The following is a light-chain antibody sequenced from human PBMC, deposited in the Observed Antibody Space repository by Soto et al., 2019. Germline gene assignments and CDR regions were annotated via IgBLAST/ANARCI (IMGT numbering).Light chain of an antibody. V-gene: IGLV2-11*01. Sequence: ALTQPRSVSGSPGQSVTISCTGTSSDVGGYNFVSWYQQHPGKAPKFMIYDVSKRPSGVPDRFSGSKSGNTASLTISGLQAEDEADYYCCSYAGSYTLVFGTGTKVTVL. CDR3: CSYAGSYTLV. CDR1: SSDVGGYNF. J-gene: IGLJ1*01. CDR2: DVS.